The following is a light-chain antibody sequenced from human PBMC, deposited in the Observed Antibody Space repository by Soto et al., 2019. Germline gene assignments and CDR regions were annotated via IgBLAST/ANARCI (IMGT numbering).Light chain of an antibody. CDR1: QYINTR. Sequence: EFVLTQSPGTLSLSPGERATLSCRASQYINTRLAWYHHRPGQAPRLLIYQTSLRAAGIPARFSASGSGTDFTLTISDVQPEDFALYYCHQRQSWPRTFGQGTKVDI. CDR3: HQRQSWPRT. J-gene: IGKJ1*01. CDR2: QTS. V-gene: IGKV3-11*01.